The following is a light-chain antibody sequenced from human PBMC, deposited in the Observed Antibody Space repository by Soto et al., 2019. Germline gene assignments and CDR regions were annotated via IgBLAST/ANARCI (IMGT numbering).Light chain of an antibody. Sequence: QSVLNQPSSVSGSPGQSITISCTGTSSDVGGYNYVSWYQQHPGKAPKLMIYDVSNRPSGVSNRFSGSKSGTTASLTISGLQAEDEADYYCSSYTSSSTLEVFGTGTKVTVL. V-gene: IGLV2-14*01. CDR3: SSYTSSSTLEV. CDR2: DVS. J-gene: IGLJ1*01. CDR1: SSDVGGYNY.